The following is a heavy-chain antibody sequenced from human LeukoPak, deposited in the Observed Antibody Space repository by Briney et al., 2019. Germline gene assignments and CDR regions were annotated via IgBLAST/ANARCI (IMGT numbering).Heavy chain of an antibody. CDR2: IKYDGSST. CDR1: GFTFTSYW. J-gene: IGHJ5*02. V-gene: IGHV3-74*01. Sequence: GGSLRLSCAAPGFTFTSYWMHWGRQIPGKGLVWLSRIKYDGSSTTYADSVKGRFHISRDNAKNTLYLQMNSLRAEDTAVYYCTRDCDTSGNYYGWFDPWGQGALVTVSS. D-gene: IGHD3-22*01. CDR3: TRDCDTSGNYYGWFDP.